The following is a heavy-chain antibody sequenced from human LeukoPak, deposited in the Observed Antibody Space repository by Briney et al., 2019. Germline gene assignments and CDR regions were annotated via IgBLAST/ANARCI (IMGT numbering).Heavy chain of an antibody. CDR1: GFTFSSYS. J-gene: IGHJ3*02. Sequence: GGSLRLSCAASGFTFSSYSMNWVRQAPGKGLEWVSYISSSSSTIYYADSVKGRFTISRDNAKNSLYLQMNSLRAEDTAVYYCAGGIAVAGDAFDIWGQGTMVTVSS. D-gene: IGHD6-19*01. CDR3: AGGIAVAGDAFDI. CDR2: ISSSSSTI. V-gene: IGHV3-48*01.